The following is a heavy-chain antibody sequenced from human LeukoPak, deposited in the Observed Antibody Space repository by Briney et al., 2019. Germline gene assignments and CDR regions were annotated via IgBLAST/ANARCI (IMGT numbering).Heavy chain of an antibody. CDR3: ARATGSVDYYYMDV. D-gene: IGHD1-1*01. J-gene: IGHJ6*03. CDR1: GYTFTGYY. Sequence: ASVKVSCKTSGYTFTGYYMHWVCQAPGQGLEWMGWINPNSGGTDYAQKFQGRVTMTRDTSITTAYMELRRLRSDDTALYYCARATGSVDYYYMDVWGKGTTVTVSS. V-gene: IGHV1-2*02. CDR2: INPNSGGT.